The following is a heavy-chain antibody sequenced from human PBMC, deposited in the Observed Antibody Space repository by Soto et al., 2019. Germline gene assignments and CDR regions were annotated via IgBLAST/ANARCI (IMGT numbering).Heavy chain of an antibody. D-gene: IGHD6-6*01. CDR1: SGSISSGGYS. CDR3: ASGSHVPHY. CDR2: ISHSGST. Sequence: QLQLQESGSGLVKPSQTLSLTCAVSSGSISSGGYSWSWIRQSPGKGLEWIGYISHSGSTYYNPSLKSRVTISVDRSKNQFSLKLSSVSAADTAVYYCASGSHVPHYWGQGTLVTVSS. V-gene: IGHV4-30-2*06. J-gene: IGHJ4*02.